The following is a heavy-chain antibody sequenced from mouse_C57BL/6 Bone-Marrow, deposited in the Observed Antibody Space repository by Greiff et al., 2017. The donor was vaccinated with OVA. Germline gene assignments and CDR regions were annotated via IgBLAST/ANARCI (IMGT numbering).Heavy chain of an antibody. CDR3: TTAGLRDYAMDY. Sequence: EVQVVESGAELVRPGASVKLSCTASGFNFKDDYMHWVKQRPEQGLEWIGWIDPENGDTEYASKFQGKATITADTSSNTAYLQLSSLTSEDTAVYSGTTAGLRDYAMDYWGQGTSVTVSS. J-gene: IGHJ4*01. CDR2: IDPENGDT. V-gene: IGHV14-4*01. CDR1: GFNFKDDY. D-gene: IGHD2-4*01.